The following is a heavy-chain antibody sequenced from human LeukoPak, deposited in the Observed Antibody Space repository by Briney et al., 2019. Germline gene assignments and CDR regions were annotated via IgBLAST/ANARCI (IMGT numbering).Heavy chain of an antibody. V-gene: IGHV4-34*01. Sequence: SETLSLTCAVYGGSFRGYYWRWIRQPPGKGLEWIGEINHSGSTNYNPSLKSRVTISVDTSKNQFSLKLSSVTAADTAVYYCARGGLGYCSGGSCYGNWFDPWGQGTLVTVSS. J-gene: IGHJ5*02. D-gene: IGHD2-15*01. CDR1: GGSFRGYY. CDR3: ARGGLGYCSGGSCYGNWFDP. CDR2: INHSGST.